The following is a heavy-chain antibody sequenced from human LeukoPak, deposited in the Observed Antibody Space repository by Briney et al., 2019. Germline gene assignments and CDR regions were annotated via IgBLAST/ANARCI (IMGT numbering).Heavy chain of an antibody. CDR3: ARQMGVASRKNYFDS. CDR1: GYNFTRYW. Sequence: GESLKISCQAPGYNFTRYWIGWVRQMPGKGLEWMGLFHPRDSDTRYRTSFQCQVTFSADNSINTANLQWSSLRASDTAIYYWARQMGVASRKNYFDSWGQGTLVTVSA. J-gene: IGHJ4*02. CDR2: FHPRDSDT. D-gene: IGHD5-12*01. V-gene: IGHV5-51*01.